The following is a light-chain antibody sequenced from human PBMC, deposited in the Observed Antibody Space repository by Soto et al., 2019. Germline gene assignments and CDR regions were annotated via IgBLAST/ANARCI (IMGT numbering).Light chain of an antibody. J-gene: IGKJ3*01. CDR3: QQLYDYPIT. CDR2: AAS. V-gene: IGKV1-39*01. Sequence: DIQMTQSPSSLSASVGDRVTITCRASQSISSYLYWYQQKPGKAPELLIYAASSLQSGVPSRFSGSGSGTDFTLTISSLQPEDSGTYYCQQLYDYPITFGPGTKVDIK. CDR1: QSISSY.